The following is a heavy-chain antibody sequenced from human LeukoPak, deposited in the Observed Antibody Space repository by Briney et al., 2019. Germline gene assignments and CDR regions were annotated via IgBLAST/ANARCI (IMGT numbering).Heavy chain of an antibody. Sequence: GASMKVSCKASGGTFSSYAISWVRQAPGQGLEWMGRIIPILGIANYAQKFQGRVTITADKSTSTAYMELSSLRSEDTAVYYCALSGVTAIYGMDVWGQGTTVTVSS. CDR2: IIPILGIA. J-gene: IGHJ6*02. V-gene: IGHV1-69*04. CDR1: GGTFSSYA. D-gene: IGHD2-21*02. CDR3: ALSGVTAIYGMDV.